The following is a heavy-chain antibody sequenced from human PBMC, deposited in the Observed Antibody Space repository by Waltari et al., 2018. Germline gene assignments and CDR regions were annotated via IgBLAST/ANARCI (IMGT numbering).Heavy chain of an antibody. J-gene: IGHJ6*03. CDR2: IRYDGSNT. CDR1: GFTFSSYG. Sequence: QVQLVESGGGVVQPGGSLRLSCAASGFTFSSYGMPWVRQAPGKGLEWVAFIRYDGSNTYYADSVKGRFTISRDNSKNTLYLQMNSLRAEDTAVYYCAKQRAGSSYYYYYMDVWGKGTTVTVSS. D-gene: IGHD6-19*01. V-gene: IGHV3-30*02. CDR3: AKQRAGSSYYYYYMDV.